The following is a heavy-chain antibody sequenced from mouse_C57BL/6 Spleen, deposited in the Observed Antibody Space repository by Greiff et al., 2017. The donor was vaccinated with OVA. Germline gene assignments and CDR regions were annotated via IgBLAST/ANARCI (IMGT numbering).Heavy chain of an antibody. D-gene: IGHD1-2*01. CDR2: IDPEDGDT. Sequence: EVQLQQSGAELVRPGASVKLSCTASGFNIKDYYMHWVKQRPEQGLEWIGRIDPEDGDTEYAPQFQGKATMTADTSSNTAYLQLSSLTSEDTAVYYCTHYYGLYWDFDVWGTGTTVTVSS. V-gene: IGHV14-1*01. CDR3: THYYGLYWDFDV. J-gene: IGHJ1*03. CDR1: GFNIKDYY.